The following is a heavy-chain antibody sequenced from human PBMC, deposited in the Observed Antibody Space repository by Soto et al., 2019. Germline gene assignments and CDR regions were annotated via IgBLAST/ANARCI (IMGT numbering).Heavy chain of an antibody. CDR3: AKERSSGWSLDY. J-gene: IGHJ4*02. V-gene: IGHV3-23*01. Sequence: PGGSLRLSCAASGFTFSTYAMNWVRQAPGKGLEWVSGISGSGDSTYYADSVKGRFTVSRDNSKNTLYLQMNSLRAEDTAVFYCAKERSSGWSLDYWGQGTLVTVS. D-gene: IGHD6-19*01. CDR1: GFTFSTYA. CDR2: ISGSGDST.